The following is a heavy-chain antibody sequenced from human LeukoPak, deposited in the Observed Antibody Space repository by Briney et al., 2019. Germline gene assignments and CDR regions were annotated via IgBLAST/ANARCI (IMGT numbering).Heavy chain of an antibody. CDR1: GYTFTSYD. Sequence: ASVKVSCKASGYTFTSYDTNWVRQATGQGLEWMGWMNPNSGNTGYAQKLQGRVTMTRNTSISTAYMELSSLRSEDTAVYYCASLIAVAGTRDYWGQGTLVTVSS. CDR3: ASLIAVAGTRDY. D-gene: IGHD6-19*01. J-gene: IGHJ4*02. CDR2: MNPNSGNT. V-gene: IGHV1-8*01.